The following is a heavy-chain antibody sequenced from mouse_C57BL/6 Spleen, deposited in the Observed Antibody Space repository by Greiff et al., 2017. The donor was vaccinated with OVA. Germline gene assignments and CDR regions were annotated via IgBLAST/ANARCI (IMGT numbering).Heavy chain of an antibody. D-gene: IGHD1-2*01. Sequence: EVQGVESGGGLVKPGGSLKLSCAASGFTFSDYGMHWVRQAPEQGLEWVAYISSGSSTIYYADTVKGRFTISRDNAKYTLFLQMTSLRSEDTAMAYCERTDGLYAMDYWGQGTSVTVSS. V-gene: IGHV5-17*01. J-gene: IGHJ4*01. CDR3: ERTDGLYAMDY. CDR2: ISSGSSTI. CDR1: GFTFSDYG.